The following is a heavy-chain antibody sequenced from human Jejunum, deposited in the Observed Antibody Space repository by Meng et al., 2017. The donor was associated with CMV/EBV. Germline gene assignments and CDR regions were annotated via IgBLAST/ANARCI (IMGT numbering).Heavy chain of an antibody. V-gene: IGHV1-3*01. CDR1: GYSFTTYA. CDR2: INAVNGNT. Sequence: QVQLVQSEAEVKKPGASVKVTRKASGYSFTTYAMHWVRQAPVQRLEWMGWINAVNGNTKYSEKFQSRVTITRDTAASTAYMELSSLRSEDTAVYYCARTGCSSSSCYDYWGQGTLVTVSS. D-gene: IGHD2-2*01. CDR3: ARTGCSSSSCYDY. J-gene: IGHJ4*02.